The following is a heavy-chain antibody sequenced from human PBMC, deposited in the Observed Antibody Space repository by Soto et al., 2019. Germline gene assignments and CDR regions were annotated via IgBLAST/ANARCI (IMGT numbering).Heavy chain of an antibody. J-gene: IGHJ4*02. V-gene: IGHV3-33*01. CDR2: IWYDGSNK. CDR1: GFTFSSHG. D-gene: IGHD2-8*01. Sequence: QVQLVESGGGVVQPGRSLRLSCAASGFTFSSHGMHWVRQAPGKGLEWVAVIWYDGSNKYYADSVKGRFTISRDNSKNTLYLQMNSLRAEDTALYRCARRGNEKILDNWGQGTLVTVSS. CDR3: ARRGNEKILDN.